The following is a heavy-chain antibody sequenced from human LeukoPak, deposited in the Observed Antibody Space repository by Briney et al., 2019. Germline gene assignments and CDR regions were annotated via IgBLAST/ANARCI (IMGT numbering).Heavy chain of an antibody. CDR3: ARTIAGGSYRYPYWFDP. CDR1: GYTFTGYY. J-gene: IGHJ5*02. CDR2: INPNSGGT. V-gene: IGHV1-2*02. D-gene: IGHD3-16*02. Sequence: ASVKVSCKASGYTFTGYYMHWVRQAPGQGLEWMGWINPNSGGTNYAQKFQGRVTMTRDTSISTAYMELSRLRSDDTAVYYCARTIAGGSYRYPYWFDPWGQGTLVTVSS.